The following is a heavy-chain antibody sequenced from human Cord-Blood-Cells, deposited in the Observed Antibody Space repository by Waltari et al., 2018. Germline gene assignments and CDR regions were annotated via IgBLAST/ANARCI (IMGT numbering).Heavy chain of an antibody. D-gene: IGHD6-13*01. CDR3: ASGTGIAAAGTENYYYGMDV. Sequence: QVQLVQSGAEVKKPGSSVKVSCKASGGTFSSYAISWVRQAPGQGLEWMGGIIPIFGTANYAQKFQGRVTITADESMSTAYMELSSLRSEDTAVYYCASGTGIAAAGTENYYYGMDVWGQGTTVTVSS. CDR1: GGTFSSYA. V-gene: IGHV1-69*01. CDR2: IIPIFGTA. J-gene: IGHJ6*02.